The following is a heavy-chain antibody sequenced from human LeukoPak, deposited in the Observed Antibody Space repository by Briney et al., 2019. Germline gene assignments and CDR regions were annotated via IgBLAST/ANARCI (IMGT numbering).Heavy chain of an antibody. Sequence: GESLKISCQGSGYSFTSYWIGWVRQMPGKGLEWMGIIYPGDSDTRYSPSFQGQVTISADKSISTAYLQWSSLKASDTAMYYCARRVVVAATKGHYFDYWGQGTLVTVSS. CDR2: IYPGDSDT. D-gene: IGHD2-15*01. CDR1: GYSFTSYW. V-gene: IGHV5-51*01. J-gene: IGHJ4*02. CDR3: ARRVVVAATKGHYFDY.